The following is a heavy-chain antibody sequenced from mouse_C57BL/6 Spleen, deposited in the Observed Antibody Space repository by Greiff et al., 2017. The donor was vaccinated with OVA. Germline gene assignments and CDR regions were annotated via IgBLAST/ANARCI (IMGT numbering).Heavy chain of an antibody. CDR2: INPNNGGT. J-gene: IGHJ2*01. CDR1: GYTFTDYY. Sequence: EVQLQQSGPELVKPGASVKISCKASGYTFTDYYMNWVKQSHGKSLEWIGDINPNNGGTSYNQKFKGKATLTVDKSSSTAYMELRSLTSEDSAVYYCARHPLYYGYGYYFDYWGQGTTLTVSS. D-gene: IGHD2-2*01. CDR3: ARHPLYYGYGYYFDY. V-gene: IGHV1-26*01.